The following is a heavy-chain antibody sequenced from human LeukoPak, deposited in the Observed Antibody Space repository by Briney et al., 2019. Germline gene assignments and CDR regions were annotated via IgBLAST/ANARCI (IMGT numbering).Heavy chain of an antibody. D-gene: IGHD3-9*01. CDR2: ISISSSYI. CDR3: AVTVDWGDH. CDR1: GFTFSSYS. V-gene: IGHV3-21*01. J-gene: IGHJ4*02. Sequence: PGGSLRLSCAASGFTFSSYSMNWVRQAPGKRLEWVSSISISSSYISYADSVRGRFTISRDNAENSLFLQMNSLRAEDTAVYYCAVTVDWGDHWGQGTLVTVSS.